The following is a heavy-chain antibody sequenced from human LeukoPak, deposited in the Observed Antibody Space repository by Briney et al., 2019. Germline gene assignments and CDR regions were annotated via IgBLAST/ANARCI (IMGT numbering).Heavy chain of an antibody. V-gene: IGHV3-74*01. J-gene: IGHJ4*02. CDR3: ARWRGAQSEFVV. CDR2: ITNDGSST. Sequence: PGGSLRLSCAASGLTFSSHWMHWVRQAPGKGLVWVSRITNDGSSTTYADSVKGRFTGSRDDARNTVYLQMNSLRAEDTAVYYCARWRGAQSEFVVWGQGTLVTVSS. D-gene: IGHD3-3*01. CDR1: GLTFSSHW.